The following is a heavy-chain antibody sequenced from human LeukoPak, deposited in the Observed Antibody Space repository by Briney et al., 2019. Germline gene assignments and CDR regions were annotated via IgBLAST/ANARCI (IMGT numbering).Heavy chain of an antibody. J-gene: IGHJ3*02. CDR3: ARGKYCSSTSCWDDAFDI. D-gene: IGHD2-2*01. CDR2: IWYDGSNK. Sequence: GGSLRLSCAASGFTFSSYGMHWVRPAPGKGLEWVAVIWYDGSNKYYADSVKGRFTISRDNSKNTLYLQMNSLRAEDTAVYYCARGKYCSSTSCWDDAFDIWGQGTMVTVSS. CDR1: GFTFSSYG. V-gene: IGHV3-33*01.